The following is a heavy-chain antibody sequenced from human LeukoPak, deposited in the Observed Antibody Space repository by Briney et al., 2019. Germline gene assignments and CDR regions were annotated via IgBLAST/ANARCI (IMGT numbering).Heavy chain of an antibody. CDR1: GFTFSTYL. J-gene: IGHJ4*02. CDR3: LRGTGY. CDR2: ISSNGDNT. V-gene: IGHV3-64D*06. Sequence: PGGSLRLSCSVSGFTFSTYLMHWVRQAPGKGLEYVSAISSNGDNTYYADSVKGRFTISRDNSKNTLYLQMSSLRADDTAVYYCLRGTGYWGQGTLVTASS.